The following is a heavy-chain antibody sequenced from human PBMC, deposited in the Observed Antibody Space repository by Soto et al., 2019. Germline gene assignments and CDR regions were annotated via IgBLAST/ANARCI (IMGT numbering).Heavy chain of an antibody. D-gene: IGHD1-7*01. CDR2: ISGSGGST. J-gene: IGHJ4*02. V-gene: IGHV3-23*01. Sequence: GGSLRLSCAASGFTFSSYAMSWVRQAPGKGLEWVSAISGSGGSTYYADSVKGRFTISRDNSKNTLYLQMNSLRAEDTAVYYCAKVDWNYLGSGIFHFDYWGQGTLVTVSS. CDR3: AKVDWNYLGSGIFHFDY. CDR1: GFTFSSYA.